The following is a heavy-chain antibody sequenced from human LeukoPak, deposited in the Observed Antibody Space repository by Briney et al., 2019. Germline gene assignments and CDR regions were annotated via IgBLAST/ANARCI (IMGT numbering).Heavy chain of an antibody. D-gene: IGHD3-9*01. CDR3: ATNFDSNWFDP. CDR2: MKQDGSEM. CDR1: GITFSADW. V-gene: IGHV3-7*01. J-gene: IGHJ5*02. Sequence: GGSLRLSCAASGITFSADWMAWVRQAPGKGLKWVANMKQDGSEMHYVDSVKGRFTISRDNAKNSLYLQMNTLRPEDTAVYYCATNFDSNWFDPWGQGTLLTVSS.